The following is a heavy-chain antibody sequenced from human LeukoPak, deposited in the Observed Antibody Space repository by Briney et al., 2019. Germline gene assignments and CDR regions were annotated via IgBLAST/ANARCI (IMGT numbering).Heavy chain of an antibody. J-gene: IGHJ4*02. Sequence: ASLKVSCKASGYTFTGPYINWMRQAPGQGLEWMGWINPNSGGTKYAQKFQGRVTVTRDTSTSTAYMELSGLRADDTAAYYCARVEYCTKGVCINFDLWGQGTLVTVSS. D-gene: IGHD2-8*01. CDR2: INPNSGGT. CDR1: GYTFTGPY. CDR3: ARVEYCTKGVCINFDL. V-gene: IGHV1-2*02.